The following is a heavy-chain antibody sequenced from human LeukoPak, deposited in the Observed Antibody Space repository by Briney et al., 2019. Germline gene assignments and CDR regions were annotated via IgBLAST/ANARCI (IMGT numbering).Heavy chain of an antibody. CDR2: INSDGTNT. CDR1: GITFSAYW. J-gene: IGHJ4*02. CDR3: IRGRHLRYIDWINTWLY. D-gene: IGHD3-9*01. V-gene: IGHV3-74*01. Sequence: GGSLRLSCAASGITFSAYWMHWVRQAPGKGLVWVSHINSDGTNTGYADSVKGRFSISRDNAKSTLYLQMNSLRADDTAVYYCIRGRHLRYIDWINTWLYWGQGTLVTVSS.